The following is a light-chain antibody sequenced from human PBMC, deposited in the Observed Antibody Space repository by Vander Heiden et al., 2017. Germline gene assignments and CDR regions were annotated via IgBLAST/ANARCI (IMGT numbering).Light chain of an antibody. CDR1: QSISSY. V-gene: IGKV1-39*01. J-gene: IGKJ2*01. CDR3: QQSYSTPYT. Sequence: DIQMTQSPSSILTITCRASQSISSYLNWYQQKPGKAPKLLIYAASSLQSGVPSRFSGSGSGTDFTLTISSLQPEDFATYYCQQSYSTPYTFGQGTKLEIK. CDR2: AAS.